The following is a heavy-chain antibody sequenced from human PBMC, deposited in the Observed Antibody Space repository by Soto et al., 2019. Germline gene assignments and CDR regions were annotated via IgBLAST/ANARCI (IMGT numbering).Heavy chain of an antibody. CDR2: FDPEDGET. V-gene: IGHV1-24*01. Sequence: GASVKVSCKVSGYTLTELSMHWVRQAPGKGLEWMGGFDPEDGETIYAQKFQGRVTMTEDTSTDTAYMELSSLGSEDTAVYYCATVASPIWINNWFDPWGQGTLVTVSS. D-gene: IGHD1-1*01. J-gene: IGHJ5*02. CDR1: GYTLTELS. CDR3: ATVASPIWINNWFDP.